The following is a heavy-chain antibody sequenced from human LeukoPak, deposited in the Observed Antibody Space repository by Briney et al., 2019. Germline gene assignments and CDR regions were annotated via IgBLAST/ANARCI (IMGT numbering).Heavy chain of an antibody. D-gene: IGHD1-26*01. V-gene: IGHV3-23*01. J-gene: IGHJ4*02. CDR2: ISGSGGGT. CDR1: GFTFNSYA. CDR3: AKDLGRYRNNYFDY. Sequence: GGSLRLSCAASGFTFNSYAMGWVRQAPEKGLEWVATISGSGGGTYYADSMKGRFTISRDDSKNTLYLQRNSLRAEDTAVYYCAKDLGRYRNNYFDYWGEGTLVTVSS.